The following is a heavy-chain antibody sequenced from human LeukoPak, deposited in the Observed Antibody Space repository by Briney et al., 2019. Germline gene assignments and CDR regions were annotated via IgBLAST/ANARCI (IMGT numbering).Heavy chain of an antibody. CDR3: AREQWAAPGDDC. CDR2: IKPDGSDI. CDR1: GFTFSNYW. D-gene: IGHD6-6*01. Sequence: GGSLRLSCAASGFTFSNYWMSWVRQAPGKGLEWVANIKPDGSDIYYVDSVRGPITISRDNAKNSLYLQMNSLRAEDTAVYYCAREQWAAPGDDCWGQGTLVTVSS. V-gene: IGHV3-7*01. J-gene: IGHJ4*01.